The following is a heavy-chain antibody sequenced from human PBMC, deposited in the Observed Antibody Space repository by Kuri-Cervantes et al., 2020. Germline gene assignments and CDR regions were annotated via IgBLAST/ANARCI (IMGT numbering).Heavy chain of an antibody. V-gene: IGHV4-34*01. CDR2: INHSGST. J-gene: IGHJ4*02. CDR1: GGSFSGYY. CDR3: ARPLYYDSSGLFNF. Sequence: SETLSLTCAVYGGSFSGYYWSWIRQPPGKGLEWIGEINHSGSTNYNPSLKSRVNISIDTSKRQFSLKLSSVTAADAAVYYCARPLYYDSSGLFNFWGQGTLVTVSS. D-gene: IGHD3-22*01.